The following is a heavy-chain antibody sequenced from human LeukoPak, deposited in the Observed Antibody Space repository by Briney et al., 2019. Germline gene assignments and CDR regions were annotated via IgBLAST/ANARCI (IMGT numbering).Heavy chain of an antibody. Sequence: GASVKVSCKAPGYTFTSYAISWVRQAPGQGLEWMGRIIPILGIANYAQKFQGRVTITADKSTSTAYMELSSLRSEGTAVYYCAIYYDSSGYYYSWGQGTLVTVSS. CDR1: GYTFTSYA. J-gene: IGHJ4*02. V-gene: IGHV1-69*04. CDR2: IIPILGIA. CDR3: AIYYDSSGYYYS. D-gene: IGHD3-22*01.